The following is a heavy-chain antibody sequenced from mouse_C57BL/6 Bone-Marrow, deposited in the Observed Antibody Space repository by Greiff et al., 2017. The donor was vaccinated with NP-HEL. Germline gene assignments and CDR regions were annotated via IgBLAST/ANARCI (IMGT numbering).Heavy chain of an antibody. V-gene: IGHV6-3*01. Sequence: EVKLVESGGGLVQPGGSMKLSCVASGFTFSNYWMNWVRQSPEKGLEWVAQIRLKSDNYATHYAESVKGRFTISRDDSKSSVYLQMNNLRAEDTGIYYCTSPHYYGSSHWYFDVWGTGTTVTVSS. CDR1: GFTFSNYW. J-gene: IGHJ1*03. CDR2: IRLKSDNYAT. D-gene: IGHD1-1*01. CDR3: TSPHYYGSSHWYFDV.